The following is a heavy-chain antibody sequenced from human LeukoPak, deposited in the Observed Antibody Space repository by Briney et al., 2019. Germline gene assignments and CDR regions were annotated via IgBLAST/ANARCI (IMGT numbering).Heavy chain of an antibody. CDR1: GGSISSYY. V-gene: IGHV4-59*01. CDR3: ARDSFTVMYGFRYYYGMDV. CDR2: IYYSGST. Sequence: SETLSLTCTVSGGSISSYYWSWIRQPLGKGLEWIGYIYYSGSTNYNPSLKSRVTISVDTSKHQFSLKLSSVTAADTAVYYCARDSFTVMYGFRYYYGMDVWRQGNTLPVS. J-gene: IGHJ6*02. D-gene: IGHD3-10*01.